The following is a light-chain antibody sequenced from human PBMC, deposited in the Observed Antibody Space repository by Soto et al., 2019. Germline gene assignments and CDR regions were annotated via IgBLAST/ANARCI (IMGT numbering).Light chain of an antibody. J-gene: IGLJ1*01. CDR3: SSYTSSSTRV. CDR2: EVT. Sequence: QSALTQPASVSGSPGQSITISCTGTSSDFGGYNSVSWYQQHPGKAPKLVIYEVTNRPSGISNRFSGSKSGNTASLTISGLQAEDEADYYCSSYTSSSTRVFGTGTKVTVL. V-gene: IGLV2-14*01. CDR1: SSDFGGYNS.